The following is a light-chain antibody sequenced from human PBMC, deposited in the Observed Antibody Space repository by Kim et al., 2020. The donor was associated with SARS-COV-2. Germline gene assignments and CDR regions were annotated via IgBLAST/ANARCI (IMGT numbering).Light chain of an antibody. CDR1: SLGTHI. CDR2: GEN. Sequence: GLTVKCTCQRDSLGTHIQAWYQQKPGQAAVSLINGENNRPAGVPDRFSGSRSENRGALPIAGVHAEDDADYYCSYRDDGGNHWLFGGGTKVTVL. J-gene: IGLJ2*01. CDR3: SYRDDGGNHWL. V-gene: IGLV3-19*01.